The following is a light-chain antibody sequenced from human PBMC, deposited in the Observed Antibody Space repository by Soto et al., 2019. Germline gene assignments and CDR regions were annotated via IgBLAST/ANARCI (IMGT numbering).Light chain of an antibody. V-gene: IGLV1-40*01. CDR1: SSNIGAGYD. CDR3: QSYDSTLSARYV. J-gene: IGLJ1*01. CDR2: ANI. Sequence: QSVLTQPPSVSGAPGQRVTISCTGSSSNIGAGYDVHWYQQRPGAAPKLLISANIKRPSGVPDRFSGSKSGTSASLAITGLQADDEGDYYCQSYDSTLSARYVFGTGTKLTVL.